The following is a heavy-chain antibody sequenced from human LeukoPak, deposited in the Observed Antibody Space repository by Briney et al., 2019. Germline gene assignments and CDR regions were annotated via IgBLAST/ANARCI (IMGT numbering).Heavy chain of an antibody. D-gene: IGHD3-10*01. Sequence: GGSLRLSCAASGFTFSSYSMNWVRQAPGRGLEWVSAISGSGGSTYYADSVKGRFTISRDNSKNTLYLEVISLTAEDTAVYYCAKDDAWLRFGEWSQGTLVTVSS. CDR2: ISGSGGST. V-gene: IGHV3-23*01. CDR3: AKDDAWLRFGE. CDR1: GFTFSSYS. J-gene: IGHJ4*02.